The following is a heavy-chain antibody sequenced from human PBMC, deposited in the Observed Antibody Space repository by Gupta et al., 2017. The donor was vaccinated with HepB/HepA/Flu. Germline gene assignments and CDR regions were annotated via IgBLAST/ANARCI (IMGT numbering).Heavy chain of an antibody. D-gene: IGHD3-22*01. V-gene: IGHV4-59*08. J-gene: IGHJ2*01. CDR3: AGQIRHYYDDGTGYDIDWYFDL. Sequence: YSGSTNYNPSLKSRVTTSIDTSKNQFSLNLRAVTAADTAVYYCAGQIRHYYDDGTGYDIDWYFDLWGRGIRVTVSS. CDR2: YSGST.